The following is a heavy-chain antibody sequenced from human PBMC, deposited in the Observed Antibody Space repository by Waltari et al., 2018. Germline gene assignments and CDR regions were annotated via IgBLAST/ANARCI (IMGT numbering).Heavy chain of an antibody. Sequence: QVHLIQSGAEVKKPGSSMQVSCKASGGTFGSYSIAWVRQAGQGLEWLGGIIPIFGTPQYAHNFQGRVTLTADASTTTVYLELSGLRSEDTAIYYCARRNLGFAFDVWGQGTLVIVSS. CDR3: ARRNLGFAFDV. D-gene: IGHD1-26*01. J-gene: IGHJ3*01. CDR1: GGTFGSYS. V-gene: IGHV1-69*12. CDR2: IIPIFGTP.